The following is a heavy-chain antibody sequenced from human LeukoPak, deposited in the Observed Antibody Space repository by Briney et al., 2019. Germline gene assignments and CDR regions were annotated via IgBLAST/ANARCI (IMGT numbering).Heavy chain of an antibody. CDR1: GGSISSGSYY. CDR3: ARGSSQSRPYYDFWSGYFDY. J-gene: IGHJ4*02. V-gene: IGHV4-61*02. D-gene: IGHD3-3*01. CDR2: IYTSGST. Sequence: SETLSLTCTVSGGSISSGSYYWSWIRQPAGKGLEWIGRIYTSGSTNYNPSLKSRVTISVDTSKNQFSLELSSVTAADTAVYYCARGSSQSRPYYDFWSGYFDYWGQGTLVTVSS.